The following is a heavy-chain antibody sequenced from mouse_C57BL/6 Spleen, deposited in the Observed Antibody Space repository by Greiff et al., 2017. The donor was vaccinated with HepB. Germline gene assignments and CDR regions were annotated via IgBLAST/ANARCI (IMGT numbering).Heavy chain of an antibody. J-gene: IGHJ2*01. D-gene: IGHD1-1*01. CDR1: GFTFSDYY. V-gene: IGHV5-12*01. Sequence: EVNVVESGGGLVQPGGSLKLSCAASGFTFSDYYMYWVRQTPEKRLEWVAYISNGGGSTYYPDTVKGRFTISRDNAKNTLYLQMSRLKSEDTAMYYCARAGGDYYGSSLYFDYWGQGTTLTVSS. CDR3: ARAGGDYYGSSLYFDY. CDR2: ISNGGGST.